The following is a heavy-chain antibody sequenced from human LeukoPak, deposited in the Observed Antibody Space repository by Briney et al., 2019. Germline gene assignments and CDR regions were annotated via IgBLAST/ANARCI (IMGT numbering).Heavy chain of an antibody. V-gene: IGHV4-38-2*02. J-gene: IGHJ5*02. CDR1: GYSISSGYY. Sequence: PSETLSLTCTVSGYSISSGYYWGWIRQPPGKGLEWIGSIYHSGSTYYNPSLKSRVTISVDTSKNRFSLKLSSVTAADTAVYYCARGVRYFDWSRDEYNWFDPWGQGTLVTVSS. D-gene: IGHD3-9*01. CDR2: IYHSGST. CDR3: ARGVRYFDWSRDEYNWFDP.